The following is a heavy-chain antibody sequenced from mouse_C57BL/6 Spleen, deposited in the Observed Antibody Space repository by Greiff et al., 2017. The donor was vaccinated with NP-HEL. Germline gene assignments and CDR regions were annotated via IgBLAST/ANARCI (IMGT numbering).Heavy chain of an antibody. D-gene: IGHD2-4*01. V-gene: IGHV3-6*01. Sequence: EVQLQESGPGLVKPSQSLSLTCSVTGYSITSGYYWNWIRQFPGNKLEWMGYISYDGSNNYNPSLKNRISITRDTSKNQFFLKLNAVTTEDTATYYCAREEEDYKSAWFAYWGQGTLVTVSA. CDR1: GYSITSGYY. CDR3: AREEEDYKSAWFAY. J-gene: IGHJ3*01. CDR2: ISYDGSN.